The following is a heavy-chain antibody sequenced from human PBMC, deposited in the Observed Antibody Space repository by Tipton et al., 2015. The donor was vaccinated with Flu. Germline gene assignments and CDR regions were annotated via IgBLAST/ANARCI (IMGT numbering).Heavy chain of an antibody. Sequence: GLVKPSETLSLTCTVSSGSIRSTNYFCAWIRQPPGKRLELIGSIYPSGTTYYNPSLKSRVTISVDTSKSQFSLMLSSVTAADTAVYYCARDRVDSSGFIDYWGQGTLVTVSS. CDR3: ARDRVDSSGFIDY. J-gene: IGHJ4*02. D-gene: IGHD3-22*01. V-gene: IGHV4-39*07. CDR1: SGSIRSTNYF. CDR2: IYPSGTT.